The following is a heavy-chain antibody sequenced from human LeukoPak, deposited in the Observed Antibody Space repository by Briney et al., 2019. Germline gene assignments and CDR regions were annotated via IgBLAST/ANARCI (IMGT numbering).Heavy chain of an antibody. CDR1: GGSISSYY. CDR2: IYYAGST. CDR3: ARVDSSNWYEYRGYFDY. V-gene: IGHV4-59*01. J-gene: IGHJ4*02. Sequence: PSETLSLTCTVSGGSISSYYWSWIRQPPGKGLEWIGYIYYAGSTNYNPSLKSRVTISVDTSKNQFSLKLSSVTAADTAVYYCARVDSSNWYEYRGYFDYWGQGTLVTVSS. D-gene: IGHD6-13*01.